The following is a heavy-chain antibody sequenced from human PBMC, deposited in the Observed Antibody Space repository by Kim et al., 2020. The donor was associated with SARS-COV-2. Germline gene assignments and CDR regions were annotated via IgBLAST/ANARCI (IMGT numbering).Heavy chain of an antibody. D-gene: IGHD1-1*01. CDR3: ARDGELGRPEFNY. V-gene: IGHV7-4-1*02. J-gene: IGHJ4*02. Sequence: AQGFTGRFVFSLDTSVSTAYLQISSLKAEDTAVYYCARDGELGRPEFNYWGQGTLVTVSS.